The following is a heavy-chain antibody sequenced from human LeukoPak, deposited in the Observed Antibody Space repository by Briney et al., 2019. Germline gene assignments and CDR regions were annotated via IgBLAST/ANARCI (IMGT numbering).Heavy chain of an antibody. CDR1: GYTFTSYY. CDR2: INPSAGST. Sequence: ASVKVSCKASGYTFTSYYMRWVRQAPGQGLEWMGIINPSAGSTSYAQKVQGRVTMTRDMSTSTVYMELSSLRSEDTAVYYCARGRYCTNGICNYAYYYYYYMDVWGKGTTVTVSS. CDR3: ARGRYCTNGICNYAYYYYYYMDV. V-gene: IGHV1-46*01. D-gene: IGHD2-8*01. J-gene: IGHJ6*03.